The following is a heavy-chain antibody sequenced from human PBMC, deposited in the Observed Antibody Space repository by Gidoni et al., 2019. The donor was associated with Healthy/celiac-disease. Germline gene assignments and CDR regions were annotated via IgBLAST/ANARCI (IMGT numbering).Heavy chain of an antibody. D-gene: IGHD4-17*01. V-gene: IGHV3-21*01. CDR1: GFTFSSYS. J-gene: IGHJ6*02. CDR3: ARDRATVTYTSYYYYYGMDV. Sequence: EVQLVESGGGLVKPGGSLRLSCAASGFTFSSYSMNWVRPAPGKGLEWVSSISSSSSYIYYADSVKGRFTISRDNAKNSLYLQMNSLRAEDTAVYYCARDRATVTYTSYYYYYGMDVWGQGTTVTVSS. CDR2: ISSSSSYI.